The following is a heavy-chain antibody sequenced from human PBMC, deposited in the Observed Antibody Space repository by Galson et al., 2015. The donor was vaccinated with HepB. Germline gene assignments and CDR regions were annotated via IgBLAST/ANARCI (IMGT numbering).Heavy chain of an antibody. CDR2: ISCKTNNYAT. D-gene: IGHD3-16*02. Sequence: SLRLSCAASGFTFSGSAIHWVRQAPGKGLEWVCRISCKTNNYATAYAATGKGRITISSDDSKNAVYLQMNSLKTEDTAVYYCTRHDMITFGGVIAYDYYYGMDVWGQGTTVTVSS. CDR3: TRHDMITFGGVIAYDYYYGMDV. J-gene: IGHJ6*02. CDR1: GFTFSGSA. V-gene: IGHV3-73*01.